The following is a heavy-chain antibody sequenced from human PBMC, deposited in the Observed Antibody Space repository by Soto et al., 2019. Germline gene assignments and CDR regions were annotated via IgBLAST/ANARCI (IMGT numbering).Heavy chain of an antibody. Sequence: QVQLQESGPGLVIPSQTLTLTCGVSGASIVNNGYSWTWIRQHPGKGLEWIGTNNNRGDTYYNPSLKSRLTISLDTSQNHFSLRLDAVTAADTAVYYCARGGSGWKALNWFDPWGQGIMVTVSS. CDR2: NNNRGDT. V-gene: IGHV4-31*11. CDR1: GASIVNNGYS. D-gene: IGHD6-19*01. J-gene: IGHJ5*02. CDR3: ARGGSGWKALNWFDP.